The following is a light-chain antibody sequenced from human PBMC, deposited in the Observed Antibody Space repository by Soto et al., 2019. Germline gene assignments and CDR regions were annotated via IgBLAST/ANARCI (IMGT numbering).Light chain of an antibody. V-gene: IGKV1-39*01. CDR2: AAS. J-gene: IGKJ2*01. Sequence: DIQMTQSPSSLSASVGDRVTITCRASQSISSYLHWYQQKPGKAPKLLIYAASSLQSGVPSRFSGSGSGTDFTLTISSLQPEDFATCYCQQSYSTPYTFGQGTKLEIK. CDR3: QQSYSTPYT. CDR1: QSISSY.